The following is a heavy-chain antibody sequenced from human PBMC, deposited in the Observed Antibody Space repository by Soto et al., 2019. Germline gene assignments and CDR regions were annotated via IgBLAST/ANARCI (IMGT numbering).Heavy chain of an antibody. CDR3: TRERSGANVQY. V-gene: IGHV1-2*02. D-gene: IGHD3-10*01. CDR1: GATFSGNF. Sequence: QVQLAQSGAEVREPGASVKVSCKPSGATFSGNFFHWVRQAPGQGLEWMGWINPDNGDTNYAQKLQDRVTMTRDTSTSTAYTGRSRLRADDTAVYCWTRERSGANVQYWGQGTLVTVSA. CDR2: INPDNGDT. J-gene: IGHJ4*02.